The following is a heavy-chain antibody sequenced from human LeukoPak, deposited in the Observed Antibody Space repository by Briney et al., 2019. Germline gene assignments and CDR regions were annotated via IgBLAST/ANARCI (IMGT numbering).Heavy chain of an antibody. CDR1: GYTFTSYG. Sequence: ASVKVSCKASGYTFTSYGISWVRQAPGQGLEWMGWISAYNGNTNYAQKLQGRVTMTTDTSTSTAYMELRSLRSDDTAMYYCARDHRVKLAGMVRGVMNYWGQGTLVTVSS. CDR2: ISAYNGNT. V-gene: IGHV1-18*01. J-gene: IGHJ4*02. D-gene: IGHD3-10*01. CDR3: ARDHRVKLAGMVRGVMNY.